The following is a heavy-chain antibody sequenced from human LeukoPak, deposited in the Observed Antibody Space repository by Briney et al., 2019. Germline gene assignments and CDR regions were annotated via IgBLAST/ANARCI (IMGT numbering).Heavy chain of an antibody. CDR2: IYYSGST. J-gene: IGHJ6*03. V-gene: IGHV4-59*01. CDR1: GGSLSRYY. CDR3: ARTTEAHSWRTRYYDYYMDV. Sequence: SETLSLTCTVSGGSLSRYYWSWLRQPPGKGLEWIGYIYYSGSTNYNPSLKSRVTISVDTSKNQFSLKLSSVTAADTAVYYCARTTEAHSWRTRYYDYYMDVWGKGTTVTVSS. D-gene: IGHD6-13*01.